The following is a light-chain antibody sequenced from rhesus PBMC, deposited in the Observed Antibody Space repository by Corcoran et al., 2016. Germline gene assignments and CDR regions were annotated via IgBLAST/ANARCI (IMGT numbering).Light chain of an antibody. CDR3: MQALEFPLT. CDR2: EVS. V-gene: IGKV2-104*02. Sequence: DIVMTQTPLSLPVTPGEPASISCRSSQSLLDSEDGNTYLAWYLQKPGQSPQLLIYEVSTRASGVPDRVSGSVADTEFTLKISRGEAEDVGVYYCMQALEFPLTFGGGTKVEIK. CDR1: QSLLDSEDGNTY. J-gene: IGKJ4*01.